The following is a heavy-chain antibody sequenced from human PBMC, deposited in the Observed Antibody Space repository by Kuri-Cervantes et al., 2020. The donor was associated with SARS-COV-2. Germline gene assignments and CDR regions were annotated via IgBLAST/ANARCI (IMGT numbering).Heavy chain of an antibody. CDR2: IDHSGST. CDR1: DGSISNYY. V-gene: IGHV4-59*01. J-gene: IGHJ5*02. Sequence: SETLSLTCTVSDGSISNYYWSWIRQLPGKGLEWIGYIDHSGSTNYNPSLNRRVTISIDTSKNQFALRLSTVTAADTAVYYCARGGTYYYDRRGVDWFDHWGQGTLVTVSS. CDR3: ARGGTYYYDRRGVDWFDH. D-gene: IGHD3-22*01.